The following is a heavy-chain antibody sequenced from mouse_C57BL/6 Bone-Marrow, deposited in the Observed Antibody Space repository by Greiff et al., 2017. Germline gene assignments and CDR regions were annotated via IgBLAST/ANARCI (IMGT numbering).Heavy chain of an antibody. D-gene: IGHD2-1*01. CDR3: AIYYGNYVYAMDY. Sequence: QVQLKESGTELVKPGASVKLSCKASGYTFTSYWMHWVKQRPGQGLEWIGNINPSNGGTNYNEKFKSKATLTVDKSSSTAYMQLSSLTSEDSAVYYCAIYYGNYVYAMDYWGQGTSVTVSS. J-gene: IGHJ4*01. CDR2: INPSNGGT. CDR1: GYTFTSYW. V-gene: IGHV1-53*01.